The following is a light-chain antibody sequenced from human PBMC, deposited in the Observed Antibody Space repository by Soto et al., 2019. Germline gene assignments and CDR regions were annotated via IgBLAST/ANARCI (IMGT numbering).Light chain of an antibody. CDR1: SSNIGAGYA. V-gene: IGLV1-40*01. CDR3: QSYDSSLGGHVV. J-gene: IGLJ2*01. Sequence: QSVLTQPPSVSGAPGQRVTISCTGSSSNIGAGYAVHWYQQLPGKAPKLLIYGNSNRPSGVPDRFSGSKSGTSASLAITGLQAEEEADYYGQSYDSSLGGHVVFGGGTKLTVL. CDR2: GNS.